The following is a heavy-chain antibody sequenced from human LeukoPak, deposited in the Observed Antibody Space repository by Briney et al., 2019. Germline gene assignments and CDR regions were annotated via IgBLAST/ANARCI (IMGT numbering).Heavy chain of an antibody. Sequence: GGSLRLSCAASGFTFSDYYMSWSRKAPGKGLEWVSYISSSSSYTNYADSVKGRFTISRDNAKNSLYLQMNSLRAEDTAVYYCARESPDSGPEEMATIDYFDYWGQGTLVTVSS. J-gene: IGHJ4*02. CDR2: ISSSSSYT. CDR1: GFTFSDYY. CDR3: ARESPDSGPEEMATIDYFDY. V-gene: IGHV3-11*05. D-gene: IGHD5-24*01.